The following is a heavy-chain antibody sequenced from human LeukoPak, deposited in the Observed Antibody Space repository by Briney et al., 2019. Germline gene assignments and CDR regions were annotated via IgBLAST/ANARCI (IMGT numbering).Heavy chain of an antibody. CDR1: GYTFTGYY. CDR3: ARGAFSGSYYQDY. CDR2: INPNSGGT. Sequence: ASVKVSCKASGYTFTGYYMHWVRQAPGQGLEWMGWINPNSGGTNYAQKFQGRVTMTRDTSISTAYMELSRLRSDDTAVYYCARGAFSGSYYQDYWGQGTLVTVSS. J-gene: IGHJ4*02. V-gene: IGHV1-2*02. D-gene: IGHD1-26*01.